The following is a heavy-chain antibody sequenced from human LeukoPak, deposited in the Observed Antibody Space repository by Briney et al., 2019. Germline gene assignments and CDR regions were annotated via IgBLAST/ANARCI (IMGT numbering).Heavy chain of an antibody. Sequence: SETLSLTCTVSGGSISSSSYYWGWIRQPPGKGLEWIGGIYYSGSTYYNPSLKSRVTISVDTSKDQFSLKLSSVTAADTAVYYCARHLDSSGYAYFDYWGQGTLVTVSS. CDR3: ARHLDSSGYAYFDY. CDR1: GGSISSSSYY. D-gene: IGHD3-22*01. V-gene: IGHV4-39*01. CDR2: IYYSGST. J-gene: IGHJ4*02.